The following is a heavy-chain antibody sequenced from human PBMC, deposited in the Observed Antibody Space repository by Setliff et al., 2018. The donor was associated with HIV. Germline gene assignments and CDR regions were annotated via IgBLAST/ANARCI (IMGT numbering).Heavy chain of an antibody. CDR2: INPSGGST. J-gene: IGHJ5*02. V-gene: IGHV1-69*11. CDR3: ARDASAPPLNWFDP. CDR1: GDTFNSHA. Sequence: SVKVSCKASGDTFNSHAISWVRQAPGQGLEWMGIINPSGGSTNYAQKFRGRVTITADESTGTVYMELTSLRSEDTAVYYCARDASAPPLNWFDPWGQGTLVTVSS.